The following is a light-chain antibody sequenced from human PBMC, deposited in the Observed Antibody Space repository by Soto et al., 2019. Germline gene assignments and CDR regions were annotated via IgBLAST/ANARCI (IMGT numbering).Light chain of an antibody. CDR2: GAS. Sequence: EIVLTQSPGTLSLSPVERSTLSFGSIHSVSSSYLAWYQQKPGQAPRLLIYGASSRATGIPDRFSGSGSGTDFTLTISRLEPEDFAVYYCQQYGSSPPSVTFGQGTRLENK. V-gene: IGKV3-20*01. CDR1: HSVSSSY. J-gene: IGKJ5*01. CDR3: QQYGSSPPSVT.